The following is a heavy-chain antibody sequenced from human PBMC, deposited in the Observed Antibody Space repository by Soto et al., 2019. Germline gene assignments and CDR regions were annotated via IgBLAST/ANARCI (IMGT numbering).Heavy chain of an antibody. CDR3: AKSELQLWARRPDYYYYGMDV. CDR1: WFTFSIYA. D-gene: IGHD5-18*01. J-gene: IGHJ6*02. Sequence: PGGSRNLSGAASWFTFSIYAMVWIRPAQGKWQGCVSAISGSGGSTYYADSVKGRFTISRDNSKNTLYLQMNSLRAEDTAVYYCAKSELQLWARRPDYYYYGMDVWGQGTTVTVSS. CDR2: ISGSGGST. V-gene: IGHV3-23*01.